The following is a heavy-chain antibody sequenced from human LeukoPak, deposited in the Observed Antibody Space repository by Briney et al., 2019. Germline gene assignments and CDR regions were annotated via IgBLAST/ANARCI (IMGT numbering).Heavy chain of an antibody. D-gene: IGHD2-21*02. CDR2: INPSGGST. J-gene: IGHJ4*02. Sequence: ASVKVSCKASGYTFTSYYMHWVRQAPGQGLEWMGIINPSGGSTSYAQKFQGRVTMTRDTSTSTVYMELSSLRSEDTAVYYCARDPDCGGDCNFYFDYWGQGTLVTVSS. CDR1: GYTFTSYY. CDR3: ARDPDCGGDCNFYFDY. V-gene: IGHV1-46*01.